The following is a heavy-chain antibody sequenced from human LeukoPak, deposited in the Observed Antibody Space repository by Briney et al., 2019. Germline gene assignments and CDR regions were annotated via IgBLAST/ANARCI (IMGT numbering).Heavy chain of an antibody. CDR2: IIPILGIA. Sequence: SVKVSCKASGGTFNSYAISWVRQAPGQGLEWMGRIIPILGIANYAQKFQGRVTITADKSTSTAYMELSSLRSEDTAVYYCARADRDSSLIDYWGQGTLVTVSS. J-gene: IGHJ4*02. D-gene: IGHD3-22*01. V-gene: IGHV1-69*04. CDR3: ARADRDSSLIDY. CDR1: GGTFNSYA.